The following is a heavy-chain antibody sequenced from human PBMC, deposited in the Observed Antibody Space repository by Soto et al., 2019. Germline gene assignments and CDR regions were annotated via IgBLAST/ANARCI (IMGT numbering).Heavy chain of an antibody. CDR2: INTYSGNT. V-gene: IGHV1-18*04. J-gene: IGHJ4*02. D-gene: IGHD2-2*01. CDR3: AGGQGSLIPYYFDS. CDR1: EHTFTNYG. Sequence: ASVKVSFKASEHTFTNYGINWVRLAPGQGLEWMGWINTYSGNTIYAQKFQDRLTITTDTSTNTASMELRSLTSDDTAVFYCAGGQGSLIPYYFDSSGQGTLVTVSS.